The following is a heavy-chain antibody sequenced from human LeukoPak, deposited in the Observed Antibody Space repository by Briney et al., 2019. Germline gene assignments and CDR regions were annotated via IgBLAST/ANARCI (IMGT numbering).Heavy chain of an antibody. CDR2: IYYSGST. CDR3: ARQGSSSRIRTFDY. V-gene: IGHV4-59*08. J-gene: IGHJ4*02. CDR1: GGSISSYY. D-gene: IGHD6-19*01. Sequence: SETLSLTCTVSGGSISSYYWSWIRQPPGKGLEWIGYIYYSGSTNYNPSLKSRVTISVDTSKNQFSLKLSSVTAADTAVYYCARQGSSSRIRTFDYWGQGTLVTVSS.